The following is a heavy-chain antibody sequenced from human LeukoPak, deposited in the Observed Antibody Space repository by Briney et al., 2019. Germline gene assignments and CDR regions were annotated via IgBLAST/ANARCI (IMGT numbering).Heavy chain of an antibody. D-gene: IGHD6-19*01. Sequence: PGGSLRLSCVASGFTFSGCWMSWVRQSPGKGLEWVANINPDGSEKLYVDSVKGRFTISRDNAKNSLYLQMNSLSADDTAIYYCARGDNGWALGGQGTLVSVSS. CDR2: INPDGSEK. CDR1: GFTFSGCW. J-gene: IGHJ4*02. CDR3: ARGDNGWAL. V-gene: IGHV3-7*01.